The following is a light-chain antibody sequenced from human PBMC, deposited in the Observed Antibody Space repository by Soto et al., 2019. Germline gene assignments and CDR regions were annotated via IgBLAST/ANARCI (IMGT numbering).Light chain of an antibody. V-gene: IGKV1-5*03. CDR1: QTISSW. J-gene: IGKJ1*01. CDR2: KAS. Sequence: DILMTQSPSSLSPSVGDRVTITCRASQTISSWLAWYQQKPGKAPKLLIYKASTLESGVPSRFSGSGSGTEFTLTISSLQPDDFATSYCQHYNSYSEAFGQGTKVDIK. CDR3: QHYNSYSEA.